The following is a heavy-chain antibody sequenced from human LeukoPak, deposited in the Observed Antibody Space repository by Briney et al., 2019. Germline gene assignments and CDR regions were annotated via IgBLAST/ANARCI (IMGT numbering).Heavy chain of an antibody. CDR2: MNPNSGNT. J-gene: IGHJ4*02. D-gene: IGHD5-24*01. CDR1: GYTFSTYD. CDR3: ARVGRWLQAFDY. V-gene: IGHV1-8*03. Sequence: ASVKVSCKASGYTFSTYDINWVRQAAGQGLEWMGWMNPNSGNTGYARKFQGRLTITRIASISTAYMELSSLRSDDTAVYYCARVGRWLQAFDYWGQGTLVTVSS.